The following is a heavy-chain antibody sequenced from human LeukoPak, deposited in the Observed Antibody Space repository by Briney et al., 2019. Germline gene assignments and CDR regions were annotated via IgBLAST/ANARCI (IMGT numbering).Heavy chain of an antibody. CDR3: AKGRDKYQLLSKNWFDP. CDR1: GFTFDDYA. J-gene: IGHJ5*02. D-gene: IGHD2-2*01. CDR2: ISWNGGSI. Sequence: GRSLRLSCAASGFTFDDYAMHWVRQAPGKGLECVSGISWNGGSIGYADSVKGRFTISRDNAKNSLYLQMNSLRAEDTALYYCAKGRDKYQLLSKNWFDPWGQGTLVTVSS. V-gene: IGHV3-9*01.